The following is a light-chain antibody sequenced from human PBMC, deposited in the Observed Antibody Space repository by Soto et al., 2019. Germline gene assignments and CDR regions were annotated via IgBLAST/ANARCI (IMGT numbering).Light chain of an antibody. J-gene: IGLJ3*02. CDR1: SSDIGAYNY. Sequence: QSVLTQPASVSGSPGQSITISCTGTSSDIGAYNYVSWYQHHPGKAPKLMIYEVSNRPSGLSNRFSGSKSGNTASLTISGLQAEDEADYYCSSKTSTTTVVFGGGTKVTVL. CDR2: EVS. CDR3: SSKTSTTTVV. V-gene: IGLV2-14*01.